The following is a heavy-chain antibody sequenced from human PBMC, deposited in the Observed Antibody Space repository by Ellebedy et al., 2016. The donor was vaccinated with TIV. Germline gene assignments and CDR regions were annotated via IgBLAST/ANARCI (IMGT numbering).Heavy chain of an antibody. CDR3: ARHPGIAGPGDY. CDR2: IYVDDSDT. CDR1: GYTFTDHW. V-gene: IGHV5-51*01. J-gene: IGHJ4*02. Sequence: GESLKISCKASGYTFTDHWVAWVRQVPGKGLEWMGIIYVDDSDTRYSPSFRGQVTISVDKSINTAYLQWRTLKASDTAMYFCARHPGIAGPGDYWGQGTLVTVSS. D-gene: IGHD6-13*01.